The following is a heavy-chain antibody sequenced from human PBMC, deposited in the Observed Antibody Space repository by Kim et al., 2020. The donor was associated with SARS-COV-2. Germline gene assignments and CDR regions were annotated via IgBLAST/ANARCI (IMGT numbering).Heavy chain of an antibody. J-gene: IGHJ6*02. V-gene: IGHV3-33*05. CDR1: GFTFSSYG. CDR3: ARDDWSSGYNSGFLNYYYYYGMDV. CDR2: ISYDGSNK. D-gene: IGHD3-22*01. Sequence: GGSLRLSCAASGFTFSSYGMHWVRQAPGKGLEWVAVISYDGSNKYYADSVKGRFTISRDNSKNTLYLQMNSLRAEDTAVYYCARDDWSSGYNSGFLNYYYYYGMDVWGQGTTVTVSS.